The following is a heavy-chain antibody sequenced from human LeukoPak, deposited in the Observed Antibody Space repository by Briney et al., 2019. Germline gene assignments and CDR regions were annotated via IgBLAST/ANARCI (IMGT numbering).Heavy chain of an antibody. CDR3: ARGTRVGVINWGIDY. V-gene: IGHV3-7*01. CDR1: GFTFSSHC. D-gene: IGHD3-16*02. Sequence: GGSPRLSCAASGFTFSSHCMNWARQAPGKGLEWVANIKQDGSEKYYVDSVKGRFTISRDNAKNSLYLQMNSLRAEDTAVYYCARGTRVGVINWGIDYWGQGTLVTVSS. CDR2: IKQDGSEK. J-gene: IGHJ4*02.